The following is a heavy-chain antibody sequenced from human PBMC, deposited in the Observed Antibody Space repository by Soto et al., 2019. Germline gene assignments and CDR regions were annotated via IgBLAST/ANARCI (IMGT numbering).Heavy chain of an antibody. CDR1: GDSISTYY. CDR3: ARQKGGTWFDP. V-gene: IGHV4-59*08. D-gene: IGHD3-16*01. J-gene: IGHJ5*02. CDR2: IYNSVT. Sequence: SETLSLTCTVSGDSISTYYWSWIRQPPGKGLEWIGYIYNSVTNYNPSLKSRVAISVDTSMHQFSLKLNSVTAADTAMYYCARQKGGTWFDPWGQGALVTVSS.